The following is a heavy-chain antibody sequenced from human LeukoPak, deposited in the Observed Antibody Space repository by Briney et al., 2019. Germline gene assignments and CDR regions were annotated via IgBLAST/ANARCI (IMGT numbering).Heavy chain of an antibody. CDR1: GFTFSSYA. Sequence: GGSLRLSCAASGFTFSSYAMSWVRQAPGKGLEWVSAISGSGGSTYYADSVKGRFTIPRDNSKNTLYLQINSLRAEDTAVYYCARSEVDIVATVCFDYWGQGTLVTVSS. D-gene: IGHD5-12*01. CDR3: ARSEVDIVATVCFDY. CDR2: ISGSGGST. J-gene: IGHJ4*02. V-gene: IGHV3-23*01.